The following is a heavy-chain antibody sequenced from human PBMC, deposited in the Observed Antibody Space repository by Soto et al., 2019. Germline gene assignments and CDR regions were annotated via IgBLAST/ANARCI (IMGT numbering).Heavy chain of an antibody. Sequence: QVQLVESGGGVVQPGRSLRLSCAASGFTFSSYGMHWVRQAPGKGLEWVAVISNDGTTKYYADSVKGRFTISRDDSKNTLDLQMNSLRAEDTAVYYCTRDRGWLGYFQHWGQGTLVTVSS. CDR2: ISNDGTTK. CDR1: GFTFSSYG. CDR3: TRDRGWLGYFQH. D-gene: IGHD6-19*01. V-gene: IGHV3-30*03. J-gene: IGHJ1*01.